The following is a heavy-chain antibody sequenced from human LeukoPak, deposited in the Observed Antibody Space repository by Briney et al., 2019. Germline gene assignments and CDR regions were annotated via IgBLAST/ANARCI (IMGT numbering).Heavy chain of an antibody. CDR1: GFTFSSYS. V-gene: IGHV3-21*01. J-gene: IGHJ4*02. D-gene: IGHD5-12*01. Sequence: GGSLRLSCAASGFTFSSYSMNWVRQAPGKGLEWVSSISSSSSYIYYADSVKGRFTISRDNARNSLYLQMNSLRAEDTAMYYCAVSGGIGSSSLAYWGKGTLVTVSS. CDR3: AVSGGIGSSSLAY. CDR2: ISSSSSYI.